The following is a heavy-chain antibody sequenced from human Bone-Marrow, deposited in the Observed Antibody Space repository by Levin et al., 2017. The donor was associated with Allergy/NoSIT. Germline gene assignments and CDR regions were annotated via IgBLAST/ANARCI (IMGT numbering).Heavy chain of an antibody. J-gene: IGHJ4*02. D-gene: IGHD3-16*01. V-gene: IGHV3-53*01. Sequence: GSLRLSCAVSGFTVSNNYMSWVRQAPGKGLEWVSVIYSAGSTYYADSVRGRFTISRDNSKNTLFLQMNSLRADDTAVYYCARGGPYGYWGQGTLVTVSS. CDR2: IYSAGST. CDR1: GFTVSNNY. CDR3: ARGGPYGY.